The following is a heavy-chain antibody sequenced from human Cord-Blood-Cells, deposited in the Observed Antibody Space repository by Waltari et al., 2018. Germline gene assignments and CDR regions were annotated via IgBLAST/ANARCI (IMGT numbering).Heavy chain of an antibody. CDR1: GYSISSGYY. J-gene: IGHJ6*03. CDR2: IYHSGST. D-gene: IGHD2-2*01. V-gene: IGHV4-38-2*02. CDR3: ARDSIEYQLLSAYYYYYYMDV. Sequence: QVQLQESGPGLVKPSETLSLTCTVSGYSISSGYYWGWIRQPPGKGLEWIGSIYHSGSTSYTPSLKRRVTISVDTSKNQFSLKLSSVTAADTAVYYCARDSIEYQLLSAYYYYYYMDVWGKGTTVTVSS.